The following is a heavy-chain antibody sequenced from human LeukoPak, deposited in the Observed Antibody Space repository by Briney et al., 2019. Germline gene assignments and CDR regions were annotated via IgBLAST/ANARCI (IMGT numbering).Heavy chain of an antibody. Sequence: SETLSLTCAVYGGSFSGYYWSWIRQPPGKGLEWIGEINHSGSTNYNPSLKSRVTISVDTSKNQFSLKLSSVTAADTAVYYCERARLRRAVRGFDYWGQGTLVTVSS. J-gene: IGHJ4*02. CDR2: INHSGST. CDR3: ERARLRRAVRGFDY. V-gene: IGHV4-34*01. D-gene: IGHD3-10*01. CDR1: GGSFSGYY.